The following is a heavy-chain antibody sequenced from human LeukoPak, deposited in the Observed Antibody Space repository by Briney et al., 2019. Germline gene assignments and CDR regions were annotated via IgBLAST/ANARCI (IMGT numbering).Heavy chain of an antibody. D-gene: IGHD5-18*01. Sequence: GGSLRLSCVASGITFSNYAVSWVRQAPDKGLDWVSVISGSAHKIRYADSVKGRFTISRDNSENIVYLQMNNLRAEDTAVYYCAGRVTGYSSGYVYWGQGTLVTVST. CDR3: AGRVTGYSSGYVY. V-gene: IGHV3-23*01. CDR2: ISGSAHKI. CDR1: GITFSNYA. J-gene: IGHJ4*02.